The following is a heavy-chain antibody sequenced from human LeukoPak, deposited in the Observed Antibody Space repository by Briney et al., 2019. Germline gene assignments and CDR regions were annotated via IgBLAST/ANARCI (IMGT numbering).Heavy chain of an antibody. CDR1: GYIFTSYG. Sequence: ASVKVSCKTSGYIFTSYGISWVRQAPGQGLEWMGWISAYNGNTNYAQKLQGRVTMTTDTSTSTAYVELRSLRSDDTAVYYCARDQEWFGEIGMDVWGKGTTVTVSS. D-gene: IGHD3-10*01. CDR3: ARDQEWFGEIGMDV. J-gene: IGHJ6*03. V-gene: IGHV1-18*01. CDR2: ISAYNGNT.